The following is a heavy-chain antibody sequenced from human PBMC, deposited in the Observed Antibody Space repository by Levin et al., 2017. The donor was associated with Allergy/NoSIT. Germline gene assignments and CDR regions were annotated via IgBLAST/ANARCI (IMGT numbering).Heavy chain of an antibody. Sequence: PSETLSLTCTVSGGSISSSSYYWGWIRQPPGKGLEWIGSIYYSGSTYYNPSLKSRVTISVDTSKNQFSLKLSSVTAADTAVYYCARLRTYYDILYWGQGTLVTVSS. CDR3: ARLRTYYDILY. J-gene: IGHJ4*02. CDR2: IYYSGST. D-gene: IGHD3-9*01. CDR1: GGSISSSSYY. V-gene: IGHV4-39*07.